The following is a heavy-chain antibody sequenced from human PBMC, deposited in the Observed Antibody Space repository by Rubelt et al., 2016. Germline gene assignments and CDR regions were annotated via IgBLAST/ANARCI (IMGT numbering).Heavy chain of an antibody. CDR2: INPNSGGT. Sequence: QVQLVQSGAEVKKPGASVKVSCKASGYTFTGYYMHWVLHAPGHGLEWIGRINPNSGGTNYAQKLQGRVTMTRETCSRTAYRELGRLRSDETAVYDCAREGDYYYGMDVWGQGTTVTVSS. D-gene: IGHD3-16*01. CDR1: GYTFTGYY. V-gene: IGHV1-2*06. CDR3: AREGDYYYGMDV. J-gene: IGHJ6*02.